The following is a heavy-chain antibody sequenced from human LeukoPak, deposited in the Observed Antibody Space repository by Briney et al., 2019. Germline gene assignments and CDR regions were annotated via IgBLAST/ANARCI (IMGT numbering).Heavy chain of an antibody. CDR1: GYTLTELS. CDR3: ATLPKWYDSSGYPFDY. J-gene: IGHJ4*02. V-gene: IGHV1-24*01. D-gene: IGHD3-22*01. Sequence: GASVKVSCKVSGYTLTELSMHWVRQAPGKGLERMGGFDPEDGETIYAQKFQGRVTMTEDTSTDTAYMELSSLRSEDTAVYYCATLPKWYDSSGYPFDYWGQGTLVTVSS. CDR2: FDPEDGET.